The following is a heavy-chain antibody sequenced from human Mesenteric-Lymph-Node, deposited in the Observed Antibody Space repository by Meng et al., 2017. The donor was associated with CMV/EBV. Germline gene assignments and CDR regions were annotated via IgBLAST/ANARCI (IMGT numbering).Heavy chain of an antibody. V-gene: IGHV1-2*02. CDR1: GYTFTGYY. Sequence: ASVKVSCKASGYTFTGYYMHWVRQAPGQGLEWMGWINPNSGGTNYAQTFQGRVTMTTDTSTSTAYMELRSLRSDDTAVYYCARAPNDYDFWSGSWLPQYYYYYYGMDVWGQGTTVTVSS. CDR2: INPNSGGT. D-gene: IGHD3-3*01. J-gene: IGHJ6*02. CDR3: ARAPNDYDFWSGSWLPQYYYYYYGMDV.